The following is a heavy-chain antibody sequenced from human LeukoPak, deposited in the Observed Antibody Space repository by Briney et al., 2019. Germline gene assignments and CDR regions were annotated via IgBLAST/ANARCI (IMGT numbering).Heavy chain of an antibody. CDR3: ARHLSGVTGYTYGRGIDY. V-gene: IGHV3-7*01. CDR2: IKKDGSEK. D-gene: IGHD5-18*01. Sequence: PSETLSLTCAVYGGSFSGYYWSWVRQAPGKGLEWVANIKKDGSEKYYVDSVKGRFTISRDNAKTSLYLQMISLRAEDTAVYYCARHLSGVTGYTYGRGIDYWGQGTLVTVSS. CDR1: GGSFSGYY. J-gene: IGHJ4*02.